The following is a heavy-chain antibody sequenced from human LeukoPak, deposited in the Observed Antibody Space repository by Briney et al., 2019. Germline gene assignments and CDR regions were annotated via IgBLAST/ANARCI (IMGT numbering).Heavy chain of an antibody. CDR1: GYTFTGYY. V-gene: IGHV1-2*02. CDR2: INPNSGGT. J-gene: IGHJ4*02. Sequence: ASVKVSXKASGYTFTGYYMHWVRQAPGQGLEWMGWINPNSGGTNYAQKFQGRVTMTRDTSISTAYMELSRLRPDDTAVYYCARDLLGVSNIVVVPAANNWGQGTLVTVSS. D-gene: IGHD2-2*01. CDR3: ARDLLGVSNIVVVPAANN.